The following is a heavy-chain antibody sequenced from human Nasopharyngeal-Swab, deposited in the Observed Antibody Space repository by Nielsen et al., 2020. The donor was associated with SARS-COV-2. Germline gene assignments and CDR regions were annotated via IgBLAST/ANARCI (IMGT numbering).Heavy chain of an antibody. CDR2: IIPIFGTA. J-gene: IGHJ5*02. CDR1: GGTFSSYA. CDR3: ARRPTAVTTWWFDP. V-gene: IGHV1-69*13. Sequence: SVKVSCKASGGTFSSYAISWVRQAPGQGLEWMGGIIPIFGTANYAQKFQGRVTITADESTSTAYMELSSLRSEDTAVYYCARRPTAVTTWWFDPWGQGTLVTVSS. D-gene: IGHD4-11*01.